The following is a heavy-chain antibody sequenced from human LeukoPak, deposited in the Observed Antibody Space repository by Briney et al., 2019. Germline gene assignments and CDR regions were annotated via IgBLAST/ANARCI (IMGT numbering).Heavy chain of an antibody. J-gene: IGHJ4*02. D-gene: IGHD3-16*01. CDR1: GFTFSSYA. V-gene: IGHV3-23*01. Sequence: GGSLRLSCAASGFTFSSYAMSWVRQAPGKGLEWVSVISGSGGITYDADSVKGRFTISRDNSKNTLYLQMNSLRAEDTAVYYCARHGGYRFDFWGQGALVSVSS. CDR2: ISGSGGIT. CDR3: ARHGGYRFDF.